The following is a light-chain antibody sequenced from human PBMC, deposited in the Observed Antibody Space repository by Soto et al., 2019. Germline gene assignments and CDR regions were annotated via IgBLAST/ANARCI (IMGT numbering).Light chain of an antibody. CDR2: GSS. CDR1: QSVSNNY. V-gene: IGKV3-20*01. CDR3: QQYGSSPPYT. Sequence: EVVLTQSPGTLSLSPGERATLSCRASQSVSNNYLAWYQQKPGQSPKLLIFGSSDRATGIPDRFSGSGSGTDFTLTISSLEPEDSAVDYCQQYGSSPPYTFGQGTKLEIK. J-gene: IGKJ2*01.